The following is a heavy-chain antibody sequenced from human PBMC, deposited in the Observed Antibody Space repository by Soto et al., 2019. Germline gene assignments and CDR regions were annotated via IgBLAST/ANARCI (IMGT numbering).Heavy chain of an antibody. CDR3: ALVYYYDSSGYYSPDNWFDP. V-gene: IGHV2-5*01. Sequence: SGPTLVNLKQPLTLTCTFSGFSLSTSGVGVGCMRQPPGKALEWLALIYWHDDKHYIPSLKSRLTITKDTSKNQVVLTMTNMDPVDTATYSCALVYYYDSSGYYSPDNWFDPWGQGTLVTVSS. CDR1: GFSLSTSGVG. J-gene: IGHJ5*02. D-gene: IGHD3-22*01. CDR2: IYWHDDK.